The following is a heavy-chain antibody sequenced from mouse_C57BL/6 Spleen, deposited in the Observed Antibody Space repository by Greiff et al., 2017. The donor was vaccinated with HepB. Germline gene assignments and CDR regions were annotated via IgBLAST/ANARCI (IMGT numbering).Heavy chain of an antibody. D-gene: IGHD2-10*02. CDR1: GYTFTSYW. J-gene: IGHJ4*01. CDR2: IDPSDSYT. V-gene: IGHV1-59*01. Sequence: QVQLQQPGAELVRPGTSVKLSCKASGYTFTSYWMHWVKQRPGQGLEWIGGIDPSDSYTNYNQKFKGKATLTVDTSSSTAYMQLSSLTSEDSAVYYCARSGYGNSYAMDYWGQGTSVTVSS. CDR3: ARSGYGNSYAMDY.